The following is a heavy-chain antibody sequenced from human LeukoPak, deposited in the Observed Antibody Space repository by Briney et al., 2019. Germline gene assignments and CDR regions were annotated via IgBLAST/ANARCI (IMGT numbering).Heavy chain of an antibody. D-gene: IGHD3-22*01. CDR3: ARTRRITMNGDY. CDR1: GYTFTGYY. J-gene: IGHJ4*02. CDR2: INPNSGGT. Sequence: ASVKVSCKASGYTFTGYYMHWVRQAPGQGLEWMGWINPNSGGTNYAQKFQGRATMTRDTSISTAYMELSRLRSDDTAVYYCARTRRITMNGDYWGQGTLVTVSS. V-gene: IGHV1-2*02.